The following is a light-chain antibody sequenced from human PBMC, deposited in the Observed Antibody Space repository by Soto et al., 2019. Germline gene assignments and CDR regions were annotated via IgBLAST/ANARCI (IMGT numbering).Light chain of an antibody. V-gene: IGKV1-39*01. Sequence: ILMSQSPSCLSAYLGDQVTITCLASQSISSYLRWYQQKPGKAPKLLIYAASSLQSGVPSRFSGSGSETHFTLTISSLQPEDFATYYCQQSYSTSWTFGQGTKVDI. J-gene: IGKJ1*01. CDR2: AAS. CDR3: QQSYSTSWT. CDR1: QSISSY.